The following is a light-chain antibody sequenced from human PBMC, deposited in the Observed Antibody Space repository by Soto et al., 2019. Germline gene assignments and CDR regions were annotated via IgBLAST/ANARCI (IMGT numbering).Light chain of an antibody. CDR2: GAS. J-gene: IGKJ3*01. CDR3: QQYGNAPFT. Sequence: EIVLTQSPGTLSFSPGERATLTCRASQSVSSSYLAWFQPKPGQAPRLLIYGASSRATGIPDRFRGSGSGTDFTLTISRLEPEDFAVYYCQQYGNAPFTFGPGTKVDIK. V-gene: IGKV3-20*01. CDR1: QSVSSSY.